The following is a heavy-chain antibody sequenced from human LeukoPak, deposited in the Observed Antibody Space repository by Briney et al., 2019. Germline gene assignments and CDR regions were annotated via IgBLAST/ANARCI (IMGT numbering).Heavy chain of an antibody. CDR1: GFTVSSNY. Sequence: GGSLRLSCAASGFTVSSNYMSWVRQAPGKGLEWVSVIYSGGSTYYADSVKGRFTISRDYSKNTLYPQMNSLRAEDTAVYYCAAAGYNGYDFDYWGQGTLVTVSS. D-gene: IGHD5-12*01. V-gene: IGHV3-53*01. CDR3: AAAGYNGYDFDY. CDR2: IYSGGST. J-gene: IGHJ4*02.